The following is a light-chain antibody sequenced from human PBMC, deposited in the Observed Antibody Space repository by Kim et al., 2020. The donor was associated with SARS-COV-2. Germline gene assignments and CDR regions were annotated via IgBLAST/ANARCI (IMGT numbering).Light chain of an antibody. CDR3: AAWDDSLNGPV. J-gene: IGLJ2*01. Sequence: QSVLTQPPSASGTPGQRVTISCSGSSSNIGSNTVNWYQQVPGTAPKLLIYSNNQRPSGVPDRFSGSKSGTSASLAISGLQSEDEADYYCAAWDDSLNGPVFGGGTQLTFL. CDR1: SSNIGSNT. CDR2: SNN. V-gene: IGLV1-44*01.